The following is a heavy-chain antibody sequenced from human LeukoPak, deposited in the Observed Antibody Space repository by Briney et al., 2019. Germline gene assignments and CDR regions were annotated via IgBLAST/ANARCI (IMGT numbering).Heavy chain of an antibody. CDR3: AKGFSYAYDY. CDR1: GFTFSNYV. D-gene: IGHD3-16*01. Sequence: TGGSLRLSCAASGFTFSNYVMNWVRQAPGKGLEWVSHIIGRGDRTYYADSVKGRFTISRDNSKNTLFLQMNSLGAEDTAVYYCAKGFSYAYDYWGQGTLATVSS. J-gene: IGHJ4*02. V-gene: IGHV3-23*01. CDR2: IIGRGDRT.